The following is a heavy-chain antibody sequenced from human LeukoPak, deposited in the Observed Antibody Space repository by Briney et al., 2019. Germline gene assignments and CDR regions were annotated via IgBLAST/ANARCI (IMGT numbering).Heavy chain of an antibody. CDR1: GFDFSSNW. J-gene: IGHJ4*02. CDR2: IKGDGIST. D-gene: IGHD3-3*01. V-gene: IGHV3-74*01. CDR3: ARDRAWSYFDY. Sequence: QSGGSLRLSCAASGFDFSSNWMHWVRHAPGQGLVWVSRIKGDGISTNYADSVKGRFTISRDIAKNTLYLQMNSLRAEDTGVYYCARDRAWSYFDYWGQGTLVTVSS.